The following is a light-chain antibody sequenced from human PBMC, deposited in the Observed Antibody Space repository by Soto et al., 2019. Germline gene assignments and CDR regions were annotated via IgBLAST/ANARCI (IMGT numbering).Light chain of an antibody. J-gene: IGKJ2*01. V-gene: IGKV1-39*01. CDR1: QTIANY. CDR2: AAS. Sequence: DIQMTQSPSSLSASVGDSVTVTCRASQTIANYLNWYQHKPGKAPKLLVFAASNLQTGVPSRFSGSGSGTDFTLTISSLQPADFATYICQQSYIIPYTFGQGTKLEIK. CDR3: QQSYIIPYT.